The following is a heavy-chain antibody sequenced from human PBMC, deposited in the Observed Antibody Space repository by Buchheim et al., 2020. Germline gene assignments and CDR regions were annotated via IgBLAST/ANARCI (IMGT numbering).Heavy chain of an antibody. Sequence: QVQLQESGPGLVKPSETLSLTCTVSGGSISSYQWSWIRQPAGKGLEWIGRIHTSGRTNYNPSLRSRVTMSVDTSKNQVSLKLSSVTAADTAVYYCARDEGYGVGATTPFDYWGQGTL. CDR1: GGSISSYQ. D-gene: IGHD1-26*01. V-gene: IGHV4-4*07. CDR2: IHTSGRT. CDR3: ARDEGYGVGATTPFDY. J-gene: IGHJ4*02.